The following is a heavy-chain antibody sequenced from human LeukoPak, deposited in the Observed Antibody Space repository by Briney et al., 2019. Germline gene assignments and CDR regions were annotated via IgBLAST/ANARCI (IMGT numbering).Heavy chain of an antibody. CDR1: GFSFNTYS. CDR2: ISSSSRYI. Sequence: PGGSLRLSCAASGFSFNTYSMNWVRQTPGKGLEWVSSISSSSRYIYYADSVKGRFTISRDNAKNSLYLQMNGLRPEDTAVYYCARQGRMATRGEFDYWGQGTLVTVSS. CDR3: ARQGRMATRGEFDY. V-gene: IGHV3-21*01. J-gene: IGHJ4*02. D-gene: IGHD5-24*01.